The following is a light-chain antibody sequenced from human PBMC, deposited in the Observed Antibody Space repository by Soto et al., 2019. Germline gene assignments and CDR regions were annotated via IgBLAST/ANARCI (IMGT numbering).Light chain of an antibody. V-gene: IGLV2-14*01. CDR3: SSYTRSSTSYV. CDR2: EVS. Sequence: QSVLTQPASVSGSPGQSITISCTGTSSDVGGYNYVSWYQQHPGKAPKLMIYEVSNRPSRVSNRFSGSKSGNTASLTISGLQAEDEADYYCSSYTRSSTSYVFGTGTKLTDL. J-gene: IGLJ1*01. CDR1: SSDVGGYNY.